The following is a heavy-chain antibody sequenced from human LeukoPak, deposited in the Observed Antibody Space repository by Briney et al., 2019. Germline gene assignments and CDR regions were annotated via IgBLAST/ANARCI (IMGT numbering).Heavy chain of an antibody. CDR1: GGSISSYY. J-gene: IGHJ4*02. V-gene: IGHV4-59*01. CDR3: AKGGASSQPFTY. Sequence: SETLSLTCTVSGGSISSYYWSWIRQPPGKGLEWIGYSHYSGSTNYNPSLKSRVTISVDTSKNHFSLKLSSVTAADTAVYYCAKGGASSQPFTYWGQGTLVTVSP. CDR2: SHYSGST. D-gene: IGHD6-13*01.